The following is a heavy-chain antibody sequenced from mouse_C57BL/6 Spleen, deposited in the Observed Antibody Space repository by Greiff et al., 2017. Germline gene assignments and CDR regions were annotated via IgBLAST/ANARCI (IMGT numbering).Heavy chain of an antibody. CDR2: ISSGGSYT. D-gene: IGHD1-1*01. CDR1: GFTFSSYG. V-gene: IGHV5-6*01. Sequence: VQLQQSVGDLVKPGGSLKFSCAASGFTFSSYGMSWVRQTPDKRLEWVATISSGGSYTYYPTSVQGRFTISRDTAKNTLYLQMCSQKSKDTAMYFCASGYSSGAMDYWGQGTSVTVSS. CDR3: ASGYSSGAMDY. J-gene: IGHJ4*01.